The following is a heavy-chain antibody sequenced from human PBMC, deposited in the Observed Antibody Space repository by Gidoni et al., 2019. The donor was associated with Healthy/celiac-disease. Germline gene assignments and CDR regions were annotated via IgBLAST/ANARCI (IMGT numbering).Heavy chain of an antibody. D-gene: IGHD5-18*01. CDR1: GFTFSSYW. CDR3: ARDQSELGYGHPPDDY. V-gene: IGHV3-7*01. CDR2: IKQDGSEK. Sequence: EVQLVESGGGLVQPGGSLRLSCAASGFTFSSYWMSWVRQAPGKGLEWVANIKQDGSEKYYVDSVKGRFTISRDNAKNSLYLQMNSLRAEDTAVYYCARDQSELGYGHPPDDYWGQGTLVTVSS. J-gene: IGHJ4*02.